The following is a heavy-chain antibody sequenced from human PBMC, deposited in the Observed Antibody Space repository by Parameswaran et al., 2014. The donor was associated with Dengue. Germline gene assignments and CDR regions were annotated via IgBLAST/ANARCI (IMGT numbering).Heavy chain of an antibody. D-gene: IGHD2-2*01. J-gene: IGHJ6*03. Sequence: VRQAPGQGLEWMGIINPSGGSTSYAQKFQGRVTMTRDTSTSTVYMELSSLRSEDTAVYYCARDHVVVVPAATIDYYYYYYMDVWGKGTTVTVSS. CDR3: ARDHVVVVPAATIDYYYYYYMDV. V-gene: IGHV1-46*03. CDR2: INPSGGST.